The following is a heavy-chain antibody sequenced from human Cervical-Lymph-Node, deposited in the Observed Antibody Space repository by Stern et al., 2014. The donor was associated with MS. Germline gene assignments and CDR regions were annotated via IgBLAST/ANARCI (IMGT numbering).Heavy chain of an antibody. CDR2: ISGSGGST. V-gene: IGHV3-23*04. Sequence: EVQLEESGGGLVQPGGSLRLSCAVSGFTFSSYAVGWVRQAPGKGLEGVSGISGSGGSTYYADSVKGRFTISRDNSKNTLYLQMNSLRAEDTAVYYCAKATSVAAAGTWFDYWGQGTLVTVSS. J-gene: IGHJ4*02. CDR3: AKATSVAAAGTWFDY. D-gene: IGHD6-13*01. CDR1: GFTFSSYA.